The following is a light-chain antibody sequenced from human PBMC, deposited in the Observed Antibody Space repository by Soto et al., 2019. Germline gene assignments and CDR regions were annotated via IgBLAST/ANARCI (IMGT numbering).Light chain of an antibody. V-gene: IGKV1-39*01. CDR3: QQSYTLPYT. Sequence: DIQMTQSPSALPASVGDRVTLTCRASQSISTYLNWYQQKPGKAPKLLIYAASSLHSGVPSRLSGSGSGTDFTLTISSLQHEDFATYYCQQSYTLPYTFGQGTKLEIK. CDR1: QSISTY. CDR2: AAS. J-gene: IGKJ2*01.